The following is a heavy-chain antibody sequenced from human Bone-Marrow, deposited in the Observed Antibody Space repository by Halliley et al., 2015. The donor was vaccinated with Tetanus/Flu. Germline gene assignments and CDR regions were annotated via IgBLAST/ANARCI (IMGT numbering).Heavy chain of an antibody. V-gene: IGHV3-23*01. CDR2: IDGVLFTT. CDR3: AKDRVFRTTATRGAQADL. D-gene: IGHD4-17*01. CDR1: GLTFRIYT. Sequence: SLRLSCEASGLTFRIYTMNWVRQSPGEGLEWVANIDGVLFTTHYSDSVKGRYTISRDNSKNSVYLQMDSLRADDTAVYYCAKDRVFRTTATRGAQADLWGQGTLVPVSS. J-gene: IGHJ5*02.